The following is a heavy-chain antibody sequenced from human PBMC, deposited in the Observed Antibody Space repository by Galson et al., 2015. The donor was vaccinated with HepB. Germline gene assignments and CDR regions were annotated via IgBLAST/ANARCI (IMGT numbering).Heavy chain of an antibody. D-gene: IGHD2-2*01. J-gene: IGHJ6*03. CDR3: ARDCSSTSCPAKYYYMDV. CDR1: GYTFTSYG. V-gene: IGHV1-18*01. Sequence: SVKVSCKASGYTFTSYGISWVRQAPGQRLEWMGWISAYNGNTNYAQKLQGRVTMTTDTSTSTAYMELRSLRSDDTAVYYCARDCSSTSCPAKYYYMDVWGKGTTVTVSS. CDR2: ISAYNGNT.